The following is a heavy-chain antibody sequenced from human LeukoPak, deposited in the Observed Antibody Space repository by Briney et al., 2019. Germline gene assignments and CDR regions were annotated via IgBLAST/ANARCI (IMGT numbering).Heavy chain of an antibody. CDR1: GYIFDRYD. V-gene: IGHV1-8*01. D-gene: IGHD6-25*01. Sequence: GASVKVSCKASGYIFDRYDINWVRQATGKGLEWMGWMNPKTGNTGFAQTFQGRVNMTSDTPMTTAYMELNNLKSEDTAVCYCVRARYSSAWFDSWGHGALVIVSS. CDR3: VRARYSSAWFDS. J-gene: IGHJ5*01. CDR2: MNPKTGNT.